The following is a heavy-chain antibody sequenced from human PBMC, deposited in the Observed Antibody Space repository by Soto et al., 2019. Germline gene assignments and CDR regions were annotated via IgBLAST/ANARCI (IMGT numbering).Heavy chain of an antibody. D-gene: IGHD6-19*01. J-gene: IGHJ6*03. Sequence: PSETLSLTCTVSGGSISSSSYYWGWIRQPPGKGLEWIGSIYYSGSTKYNPSLKSRVTISLDTSKNQFSLELTSVTAADTAVYYCARSGDSSGWYYYYMDVWGKGTTVTVSS. CDR3: ARSGDSSGWYYYYMDV. V-gene: IGHV4-39*01. CDR2: IYYSGST. CDR1: GGSISSSSYY.